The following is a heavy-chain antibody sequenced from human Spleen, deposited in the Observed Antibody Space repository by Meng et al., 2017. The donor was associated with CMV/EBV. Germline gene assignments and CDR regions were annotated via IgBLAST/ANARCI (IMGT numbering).Heavy chain of an antibody. CDR1: GFTFSSYA. V-gene: IGHV3-23*01. D-gene: IGHD1-26*01. CDR2: VGGSGDNT. CDR3: AKIGRYSGSYSPLDY. Sequence: GESLKISCAASGFTFSSYAMSWVRQAPGKGLEWVSGVGGSGDNTYYADSVKGRFAISRDNSKNTLYLQMNSLRAEDTAVYYCAKIGRYSGSYSPLDYWGQGTLVTVSS. J-gene: IGHJ4*02.